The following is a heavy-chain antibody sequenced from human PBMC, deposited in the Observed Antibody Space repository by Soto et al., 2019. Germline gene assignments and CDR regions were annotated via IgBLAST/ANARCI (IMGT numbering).Heavy chain of an antibody. CDR3: ARFVTAFDGLDL. Sequence: EVQLIESGGGLIETGGSLRLTCASSAFSLSDYWIHWVRQAPGKGLVWVSRTNSDGTTTNYADFVKGRFTLSRDSAKNTLYLQMNSLTAEDSAVYYCARFVTAFDGLDLWGQGTLVAVSS. J-gene: IGHJ3*01. D-gene: IGHD2-21*02. CDR1: AFSLSDYW. CDR2: TNSDGTTT. V-gene: IGHV3-74*01.